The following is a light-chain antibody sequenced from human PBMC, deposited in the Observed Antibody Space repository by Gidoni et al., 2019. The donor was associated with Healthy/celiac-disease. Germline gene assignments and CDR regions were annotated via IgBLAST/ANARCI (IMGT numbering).Light chain of an antibody. CDR3: SSYTSSSTLG. Sequence: QSALTQPASVSGSPGQPITISCTGPSSDVGGYNYVSWYQQHPGKAPKLMIYEVSNRPSGVSNRFSGSKSGNTASLTISELQAEDEADYYCSSYTSSSTLGFGGGTKLTVL. V-gene: IGLV2-14*01. CDR2: EVS. CDR1: SSDVGGYNY. J-gene: IGLJ3*02.